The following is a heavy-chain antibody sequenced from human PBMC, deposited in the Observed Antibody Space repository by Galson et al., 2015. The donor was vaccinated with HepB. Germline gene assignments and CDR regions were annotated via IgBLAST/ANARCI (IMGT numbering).Heavy chain of an antibody. CDR3: ATDPMFFVPT. D-gene: IGHD3/OR15-3a*01. CDR1: GYTLSELS. Sequence: SVKVSCKVSGYTLSELSIHWVRQAPGKGLEWMGGFDPEDGETIYAQKFQGRVTVTEDTSTDTAYMELSSLRSEDTAVYYCATDPMFFVPTWGQGTLVTVSS. V-gene: IGHV1-24*01. J-gene: IGHJ5*02. CDR2: FDPEDGET.